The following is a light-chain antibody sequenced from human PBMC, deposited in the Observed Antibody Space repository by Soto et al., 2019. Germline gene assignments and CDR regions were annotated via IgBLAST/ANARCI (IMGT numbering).Light chain of an antibody. V-gene: IGLV1-44*01. CDR2: TDN. J-gene: IGLJ2*01. CDR1: NSNIGSNP. Sequence: QSVLTQPPSASGTPGQRATISCSGSNSNIGSNPVNWYQQLPGTAPKLLIHTDNQRPSGVPDRFSGSKSGTSASLAISGLQSEDEADYYCAAWDDSLNGHVLFGGGTKLTVL. CDR3: AAWDDSLNGHVL.